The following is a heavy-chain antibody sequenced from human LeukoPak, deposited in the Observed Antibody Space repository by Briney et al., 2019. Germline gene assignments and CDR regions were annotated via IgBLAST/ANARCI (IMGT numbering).Heavy chain of an antibody. Sequence: GGSLRLSCAASGFTFSSPGLHWVRQGPGKGLEWVALIWYDGSSKYYADSVKGRFTISTDNSENTLYLQMNSLRAEDTAVYYCARDLIVGTTMYSGAFDYWGQGTLVTASS. CDR2: IWYDGSSK. CDR1: GFTFSSPG. D-gene: IGHD1-26*01. J-gene: IGHJ4*02. CDR3: ARDLIVGTTMYSGAFDY. V-gene: IGHV3-33*01.